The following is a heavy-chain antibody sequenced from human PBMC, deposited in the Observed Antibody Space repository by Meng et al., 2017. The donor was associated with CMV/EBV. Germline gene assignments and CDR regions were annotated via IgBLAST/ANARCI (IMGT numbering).Heavy chain of an antibody. CDR2: IYPGDSDT. Sequence: KGSGYSFNSYWIGWVRQMPGKGLEWMGIIYPGDSDTRYSPSFQGQVTISADKSISTAYLQWSSLKASDTAMYYCARRYGSGSYWFDPWGQGTLVTVSS. V-gene: IGHV5-51*01. CDR1: GYSFNSYW. J-gene: IGHJ5*02. D-gene: IGHD3-10*01. CDR3: ARRYGSGSYWFDP.